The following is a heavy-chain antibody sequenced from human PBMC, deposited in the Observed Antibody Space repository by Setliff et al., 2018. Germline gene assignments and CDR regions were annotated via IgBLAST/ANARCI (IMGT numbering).Heavy chain of an antibody. J-gene: IGHJ5*02. CDR1: GGSFSSYA. Sequence: ASVKVSCKASGGSFSSYAIIWVRQAPGQGLEWMGWISGYNGNTEYAQNLQGRVTMTIDTSTNTAYMELRSLRSDDTAVYYCALEEYTSRWTKRFDPWGQGTLVTVSS. V-gene: IGHV1-18*01. CDR3: ALEEYTSRWTKRFDP. D-gene: IGHD6-13*01. CDR2: ISGYNGNT.